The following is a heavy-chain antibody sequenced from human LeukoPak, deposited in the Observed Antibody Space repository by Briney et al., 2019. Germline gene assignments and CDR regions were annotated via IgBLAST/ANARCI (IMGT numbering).Heavy chain of an antibody. CDR3: ARLLEGDYFDY. V-gene: IGHV4-59*01. D-gene: IGHD2/OR15-2a*01. Sequence: SETLSLTRTVSGGSISSSYWSWIRQPPGKGLEGMAYIYYSGSTNDKPSLTSRATISVDTSKNQFSLRLTSATAADTAVYYCARLLEGDYFDYWGQGTLVTVSS. J-gene: IGHJ4*02. CDR2: IYYSGST. CDR1: GGSISSSY.